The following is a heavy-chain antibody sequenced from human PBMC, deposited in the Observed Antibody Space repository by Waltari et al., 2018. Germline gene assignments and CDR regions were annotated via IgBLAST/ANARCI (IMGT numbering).Heavy chain of an antibody. CDR3: ARVLKYYYDSSGYPDR. CDR2: IYYSGST. D-gene: IGHD3-22*01. Sequence: QVQLQESGPGLVKPSETLSLTCTVSGGSISSYYCSCIRQPPGKGLEWIWYIYYSGSTNYNPSLKSRVTISVDTSKNQFSLKLSSVTAADTAVYYCARVLKYYYDSSGYPDRWGQGTLVTVSS. CDR1: GGSISSYY. V-gene: IGHV4-59*01. J-gene: IGHJ5*02.